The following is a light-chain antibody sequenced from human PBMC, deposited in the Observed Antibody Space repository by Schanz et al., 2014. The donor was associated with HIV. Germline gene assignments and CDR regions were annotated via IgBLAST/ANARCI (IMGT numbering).Light chain of an antibody. CDR2: EGS. V-gene: IGLV2-14*02. CDR1: SSDVGSYNL. CDR3: SSYTSSSTYV. J-gene: IGLJ1*01. Sequence: QSVLTQPASVSGSPGQSITISCTGTSSDVGSYNLVSWYQQHPGKAPKLMIYEGSKRPSGVPDRFSGSKSGNTASLTISGLQAEDEADYYCSSYTSSSTYVFGTGTKLTVL.